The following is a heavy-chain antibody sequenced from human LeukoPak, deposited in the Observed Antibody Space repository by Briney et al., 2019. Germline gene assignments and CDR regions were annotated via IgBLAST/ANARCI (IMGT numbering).Heavy chain of an antibody. CDR3: ARHGMVQGDIPQYFDY. D-gene: IGHD3-10*01. Sequence: SETLSLTCTVSGGSISDYYWSWIRQPPGKGLEWVGYIYYSVNTNYNPSLKSRVTISVDTSKNQFSLKLSSVTAADTDVYYCARHGMVQGDIPQYFDYWGQGTLVTVSS. V-gene: IGHV4-59*08. J-gene: IGHJ4*02. CDR2: IYYSVNT. CDR1: GGSISDYY.